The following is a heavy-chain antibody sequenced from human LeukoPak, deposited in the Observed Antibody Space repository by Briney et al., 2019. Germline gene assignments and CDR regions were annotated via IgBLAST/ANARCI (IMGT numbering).Heavy chain of an antibody. CDR3: ARLTMVRGVHFDY. CDR1: GFTFSSYA. CDR2: ISYDGSNK. J-gene: IGHJ4*02. V-gene: IGHV3-30*04. D-gene: IGHD3-10*01. Sequence: PGRSLRLSCAASGFTFSSYAMHWVRQAPGKGLEWVAVISYDGSNKYYADSVKGRFTISRDNSKNTLYLQMNSLRAEDTAVYYCARLTMVRGVHFDYWGQGTLVTVSS.